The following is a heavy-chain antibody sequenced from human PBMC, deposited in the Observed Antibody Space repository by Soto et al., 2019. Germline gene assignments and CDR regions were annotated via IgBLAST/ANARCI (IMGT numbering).Heavy chain of an antibody. J-gene: IGHJ6*02. V-gene: IGHV1-58*01. CDR3: AAAKSSSWYLTRNYYYYYGMDV. Sequence: SVKVSCKASGFTFTSSAVQWVRQARGQRLEWIGWIVVGSGNTNYAQKFQERVTITRDMSTSTAYMELSSLRSEDTAVYYCAAAKSSSWYLTRNYYYYYGMDVWGQGTTVTVSS. CDR1: GFTFTSSA. D-gene: IGHD6-13*01. CDR2: IVVGSGNT.